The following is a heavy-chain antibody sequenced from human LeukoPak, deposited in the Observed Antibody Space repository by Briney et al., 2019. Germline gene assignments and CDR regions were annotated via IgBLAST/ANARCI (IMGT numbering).Heavy chain of an antibody. J-gene: IGHJ4*02. Sequence: SETLSLTGAVYGGSFSGYYWSRIRQPPGKGLEWIGEINHSGSTNYNPSLKSRVTISVDTSKNQFSLKLSSVTAADTAVYYCARLVGYSGYEPPFDYWGQGTLVTVSS. CDR2: INHSGST. D-gene: IGHD5-12*01. V-gene: IGHV4-34*01. CDR1: GGSFSGYY. CDR3: ARLVGYSGYEPPFDY.